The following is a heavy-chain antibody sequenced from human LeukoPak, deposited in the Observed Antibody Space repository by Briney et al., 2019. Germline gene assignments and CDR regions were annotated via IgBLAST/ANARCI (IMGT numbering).Heavy chain of an antibody. CDR3: AKQPVSGNFDS. Sequence: GGSLRLSCAASGFSFSTYAIHWVRQAPGKGLEYVSVIDSIGTDTYYANAVKGRFIISRDNSKSTVYLQMGSLRAEDMAVYYCAKQPVSGNFDSWGQGTLVTVSS. CDR1: GFSFSTYA. CDR2: IDSIGTDT. V-gene: IGHV3-64*01. J-gene: IGHJ4*02. D-gene: IGHD5/OR15-5a*01.